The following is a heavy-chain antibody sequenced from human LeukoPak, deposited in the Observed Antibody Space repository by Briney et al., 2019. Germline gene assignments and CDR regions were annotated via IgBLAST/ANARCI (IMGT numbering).Heavy chain of an antibody. Sequence: GGSLRLSCGASGFTFSSHAMSWVRQAPGKGLEWVSFIRGSGASTYYADSVKGRFTISRDNSKNTLYLQMNSLRAEDTAVYYCAKVGYTYGYRTPPEYFQHWGQGTLVTVSS. J-gene: IGHJ1*01. D-gene: IGHD5-18*01. CDR2: IRGSGAST. V-gene: IGHV3-23*01. CDR1: GFTFSSHA. CDR3: AKVGYTYGYRTPPEYFQH.